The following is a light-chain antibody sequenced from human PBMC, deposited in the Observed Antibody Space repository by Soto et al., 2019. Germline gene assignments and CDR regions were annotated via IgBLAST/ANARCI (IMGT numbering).Light chain of an antibody. Sequence: QSALTQPASVSGSPGQSITISCNGTSSDVGGYNYVSWCQQHPGKAPKLMIYEVSNRPSGVSNRFSGSKSGNTASLTISGLQAEDEADYYCSSYTSSSTLYVFGTGTKLTVL. J-gene: IGLJ1*01. CDR1: SSDVGGYNY. V-gene: IGLV2-14*01. CDR2: EVS. CDR3: SSYTSSSTLYV.